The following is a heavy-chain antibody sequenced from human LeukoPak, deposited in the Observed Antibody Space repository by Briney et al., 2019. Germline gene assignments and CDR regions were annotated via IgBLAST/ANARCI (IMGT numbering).Heavy chain of an antibody. Sequence: GRSLRLSCAASGFTFSTYAIHWVRQAPGKGLEWVAVISHDVCSKHYAESVKGRFTISRDNSKNTVYLQMNSLRAEDTAVYYCARDRNFYFDYWGQGTLVTVSS. CDR1: GFTFSTYA. CDR2: ISHDVCSK. J-gene: IGHJ4*02. V-gene: IGHV3-30-3*01. CDR3: ARDRNFYFDY.